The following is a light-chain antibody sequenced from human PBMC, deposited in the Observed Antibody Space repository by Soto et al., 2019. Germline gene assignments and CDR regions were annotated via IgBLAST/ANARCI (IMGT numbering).Light chain of an antibody. Sequence: EIVLTQAPGTPSLSPGERAILSCRASQSVSSSYLAWYQQKHGQDPRLLIYGASSRATGIPDRFSGSGSGTDFTLTISRLEPEDFAVYYCQQYGSSPRTFGQGTEVDIK. V-gene: IGKV3-20*01. CDR2: GAS. J-gene: IGKJ1*01. CDR1: QSVSSSY. CDR3: QQYGSSPRT.